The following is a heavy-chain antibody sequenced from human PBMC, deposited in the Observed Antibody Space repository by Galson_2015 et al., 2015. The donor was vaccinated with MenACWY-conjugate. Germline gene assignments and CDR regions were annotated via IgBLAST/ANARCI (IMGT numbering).Heavy chain of an antibody. D-gene: IGHD5-12*01. CDR1: GFTFSRYA. J-gene: IGHJ4*02. Sequence: SLRLSCAASGFTFSRYAMHWVRQAPGKGLEWVAVIWYDGSKTYYADSVEGRFTISRDNSKNTAYLQMNSLRAEDTSIYYCFAINSGIDYWGQGTLVTVSS. V-gene: IGHV3-33*01. CDR2: IWYDGSKT. CDR3: FAINSGIDY.